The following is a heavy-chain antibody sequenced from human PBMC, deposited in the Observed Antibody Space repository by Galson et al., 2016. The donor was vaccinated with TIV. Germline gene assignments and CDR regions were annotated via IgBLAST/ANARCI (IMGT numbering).Heavy chain of an antibody. CDR1: GDSVSSDSAA. V-gene: IGHV6-1*01. CDR2: THYRSRWYY. Sequence: CAISGDSVSSDSAAWNWVRQSPSRGLEWLGRTHYRSRWYYDYKVSVKSRITINPDTSKNQFSLQLNSVTPEDTAVYYCTRAAGKNGASCYATCESFDIWGQGTMVTVSS. D-gene: IGHD2-2*01. J-gene: IGHJ3*02. CDR3: TRAAGKNGASCYATCESFDI.